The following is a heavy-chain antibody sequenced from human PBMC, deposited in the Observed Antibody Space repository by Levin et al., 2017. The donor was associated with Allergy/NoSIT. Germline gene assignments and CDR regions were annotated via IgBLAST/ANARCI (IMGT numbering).Heavy chain of an antibody. J-gene: IGHJ4*02. Sequence: GGSLRLSCAVSGFTFSDHYMDWVRQAPGKGLEWVGRSRNKDYSYTTEYAASVKGRFTISRDDSKNSLYLQMNSLKTEDTAVYYCARVLNWSFDYWGQGILVTVSS. V-gene: IGHV3-72*01. CDR1: GFTFSDHY. CDR2: SRNKDYSYTT. D-gene: IGHD1-20*01. CDR3: ARVLNWSFDY.